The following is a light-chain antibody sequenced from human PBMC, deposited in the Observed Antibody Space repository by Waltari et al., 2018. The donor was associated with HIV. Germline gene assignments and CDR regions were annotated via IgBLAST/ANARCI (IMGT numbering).Light chain of an antibody. CDR1: QNVSSY. CDR3: QQRSNWPPRYS. V-gene: IGKV3-11*01. Sequence: ENVLTQSPATLSLSPGERATLSCRASQNVSSYLAWYQQKPGQAPRLLIYGASNRATGIPARFSGSVSGTDFTLTINSLEPEDFAVYYCQQRSNWPPRYSFGQGTKLEIK. J-gene: IGKJ2*03. CDR2: GAS.